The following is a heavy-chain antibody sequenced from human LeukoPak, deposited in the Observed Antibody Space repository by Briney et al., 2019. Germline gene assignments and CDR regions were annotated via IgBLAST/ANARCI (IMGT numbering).Heavy chain of an antibody. CDR3: ARDIVVVVAAGRTTWYDH. D-gene: IGHD2-15*01. V-gene: IGHV7-4-1*02. J-gene: IGHJ5*02. CDR1: GYTFTSYA. CDR2: INTNTGNP. Sequence: ASVKVSCKASGYTFTSYAMNWVRQAPGQGLEWMGWINTNTGNPTYAQGFTGRIVVSLDTSVSTAYLQISSLKAEDTAVYYCARDIVVVVAAGRTTWYDHWGQGTLVTVSS.